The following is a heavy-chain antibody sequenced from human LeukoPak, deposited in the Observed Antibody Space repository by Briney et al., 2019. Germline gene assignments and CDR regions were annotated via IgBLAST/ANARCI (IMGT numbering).Heavy chain of an antibody. CDR2: IYHSGST. V-gene: IGHV4-34*01. CDR1: GGSFSGYY. J-gene: IGHJ5*02. D-gene: IGHD6-19*01. Sequence: PSETLSLTCAVYGGSFSGYYWSWIRQPPGKGLEWIGEIYHSGSTNYNPSLKSRVTISVDKSKNQFSLKLSSVSAADTAVYYCATAAGYSSGWVWFDPWGQGTLVTVSS. CDR3: ATAAGYSSGWVWFDP.